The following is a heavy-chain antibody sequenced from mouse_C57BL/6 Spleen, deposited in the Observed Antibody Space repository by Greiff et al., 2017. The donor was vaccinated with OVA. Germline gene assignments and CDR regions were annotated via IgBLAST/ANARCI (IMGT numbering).Heavy chain of an antibody. J-gene: IGHJ2*01. CDR2: INPNNGGT. Sequence: VQLQQSGPELVKPGASVKIPCKASGYTFTDYNMDWVKQSHGKSLEWIGDINPNNGGTIYNQKFKGKATLTVDKSSSTAYMELRSLTSEDTAVYYCARRLRYGYDGYYFDYWGQGTTLTVSS. V-gene: IGHV1-18*01. CDR1: GYTFTDYN. D-gene: IGHD2-2*01. CDR3: ARRLRYGYDGYYFDY.